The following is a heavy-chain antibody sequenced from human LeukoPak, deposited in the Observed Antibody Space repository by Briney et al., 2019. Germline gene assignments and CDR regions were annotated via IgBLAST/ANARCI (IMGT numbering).Heavy chain of an antibody. V-gene: IGHV3-53*01. CDR1: GLSVGRNY. J-gene: IGHJ5*02. D-gene: IGHD6-19*01. Sequence: GGSLRLSCAASGLSVGRNYMSWVRQAPGKGLEWVSVMYSGGSGGSTYYADSVKGRFTISRDNSKNALYLQVNSLRVEDTAVYYCARCDSGWPGNWFDPWGQGTLVTVSS. CDR2: MYSGGSGGST. CDR3: ARCDSGWPGNWFDP.